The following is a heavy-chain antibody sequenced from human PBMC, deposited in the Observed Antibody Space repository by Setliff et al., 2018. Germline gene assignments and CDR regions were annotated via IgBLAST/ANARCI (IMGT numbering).Heavy chain of an antibody. J-gene: IGHJ6*04. Sequence: SVKVSCKASGGTFSSYGISWVRQAPGQGLEWMGGTIPIFGTTNYAQKFQGRVTIITDESTTTAYMELSSLRSDDTAVYYCARGTDYHGSGSYWAKDVWGKGTTVTVSS. CDR1: GGTFSSYG. V-gene: IGHV1-69*05. CDR3: ARGTDYHGSGSYWAKDV. CDR2: TIPIFGTT. D-gene: IGHD3-10*01.